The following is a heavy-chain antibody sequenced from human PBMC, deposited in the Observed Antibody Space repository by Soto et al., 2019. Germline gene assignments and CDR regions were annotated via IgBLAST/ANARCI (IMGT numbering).Heavy chain of an antibody. CDR3: AKDRVWFGVYHGMDV. CDR2: INNDGSTT. D-gene: IGHD3-10*01. CDR1: GFPFSTYW. V-gene: IGHV3-74*01. Sequence: QPXGSLRLSCAASGFPFSTYWMHWVRQAPGKGPVWVSRINNDGSTTRYADSVKGRFTISRDNAKNTLYLQMNSLRAEDTAVYYCAKDRVWFGVYHGMDVWGQGTTVTVSS. J-gene: IGHJ6*02.